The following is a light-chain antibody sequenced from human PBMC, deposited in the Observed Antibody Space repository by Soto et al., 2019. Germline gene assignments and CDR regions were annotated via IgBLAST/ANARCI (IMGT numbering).Light chain of an antibody. J-gene: IGLJ2*01. CDR1: SSDVGGYNY. CDR3: SSYTSSSTLVV. V-gene: IGLV2-14*01. CDR2: EVS. Sequence: QSALTPPASVSGSPGQSITISCTGTSSDVGGYNYVSWYQQHPGKAPKLMIYEVSNRPSGVSNRFSGSKSGNTASLTISGLQAEDEADCYCSSYTSSSTLVVFGGGTQLTVL.